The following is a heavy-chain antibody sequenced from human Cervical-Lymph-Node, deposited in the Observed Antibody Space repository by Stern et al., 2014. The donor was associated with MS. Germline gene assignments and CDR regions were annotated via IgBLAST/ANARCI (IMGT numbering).Heavy chain of an antibody. CDR1: GGSIGSNSYY. D-gene: IGHD1-26*01. Sequence: QVQLVESGPGLVKPSETLSLTCTVSGGSIGSNSYYWGWIRQPPGKGLEWIGGIYYSGTTYSNPSLKSRVTIPVEPPKKQVPLKLNSGTAADTAVYYAAIAGGNGWFDPWGQGTLVTVSS. V-gene: IGHV4-39*01. J-gene: IGHJ5*02. CDR3: AIAGGNGWFDP. CDR2: IYYSGTT.